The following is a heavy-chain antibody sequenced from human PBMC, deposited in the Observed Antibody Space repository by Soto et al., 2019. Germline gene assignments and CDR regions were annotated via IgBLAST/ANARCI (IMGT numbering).Heavy chain of an antibody. CDR2: VYYDGGS. Sequence: QVQLQESGPGLVKPSETLSLTCTVSGGSIDGRNCAWVRQPPGKGLEWLGYVYYDGGSSYNPSVKSRLTLSMHTSKSQFSLQVRSVTAADTAVDYCVRQGIGNLHGLVDVWGRGTTVTVSS. CDR1: GGSIDGRN. CDR3: VRQGIGNLHGLVDV. J-gene: IGHJ6*02. D-gene: IGHD3-10*01. V-gene: IGHV4-59*08.